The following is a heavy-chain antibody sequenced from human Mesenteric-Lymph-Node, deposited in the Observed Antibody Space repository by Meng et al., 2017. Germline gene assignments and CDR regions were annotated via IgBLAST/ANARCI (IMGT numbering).Heavy chain of an antibody. D-gene: IGHD1-1*01. CDR3: ATGGYSDS. CDR2: FSYSGST. J-gene: IGHJ4*02. CDR1: GASIGSSSGY. Sequence: SETLSLTCTVSGASIGSSSGYWGWIRQSPGKGLEYIVSFSYSGSTYSNPSLQGRAFISVDTSKNQVSLRLKSVTAADTAVYYCATGGYSDSWGQGTLVTVSS. V-gene: IGHV4-39*07.